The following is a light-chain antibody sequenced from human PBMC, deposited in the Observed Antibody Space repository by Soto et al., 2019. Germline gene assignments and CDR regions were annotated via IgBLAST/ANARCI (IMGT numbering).Light chain of an antibody. CDR1: SSYVGGYNY. Sequence: QSALTQPASVSGSPGQSIAISCTGTSSYVGGYNYVSWYQQHPGRAPKLMIYEVSNRPSGVSNRFSGSKSDNTASLTISGLQAEDEADYYCNSYTTSSTWVFGGGTKLTVL. CDR2: EVS. J-gene: IGLJ3*02. V-gene: IGLV2-14*01. CDR3: NSYTTSSTWV.